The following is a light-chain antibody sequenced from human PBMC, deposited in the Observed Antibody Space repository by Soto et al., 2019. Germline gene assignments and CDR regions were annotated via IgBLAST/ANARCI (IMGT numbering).Light chain of an antibody. CDR1: QTISSW. Sequence: DIQLTQSATSLSASVGDRVTITCRASQTISSWLAWYQQKPGKAPKLLIYKASTLKSGVPSRFSGSGSGTEFTLTISSLKHDDFATYDCQHYNSYSEAFGQGTKVDIK. CDR2: KAS. CDR3: QHYNSYSEA. V-gene: IGKV1-5*03. J-gene: IGKJ1*01.